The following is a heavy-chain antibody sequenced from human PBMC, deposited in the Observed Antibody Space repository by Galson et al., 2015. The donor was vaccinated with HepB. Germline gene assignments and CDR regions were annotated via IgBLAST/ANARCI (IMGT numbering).Heavy chain of an antibody. J-gene: IGHJ3*01. CDR3: ARDPGTPNKDAFDF. CDR1: GFTFSRYG. CDR2: IWYDESNK. Sequence: SLRLSCAASGFTFSRYGIHWVRQAPGKGLEWVAVIWYDESNKYYADSVKGRFTISRDNSKNTVYLQMNSLRADDTAVYYCARDPGTPNKDAFDFWGQGTMVTVSS. D-gene: IGHD1/OR15-1a*01. V-gene: IGHV3-33*01.